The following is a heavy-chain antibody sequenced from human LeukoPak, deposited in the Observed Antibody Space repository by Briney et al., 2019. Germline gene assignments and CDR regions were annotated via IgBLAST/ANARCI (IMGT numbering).Heavy chain of an antibody. J-gene: IGHJ4*02. CDR1: GDSVSSNNGA. CDR2: TYYRSKWYN. CDR3: ARDFENSGWYTFDY. Sequence: SQTLSVTCAISGDSVSSNNGAWNWIRQSPSRGLEWLGRTYYRSKWYNDYAESMKGRITINPDTSKNQFSLQLNSVTPDDTAVYYCARDFENSGWYTFDYWGQGSLVTVSS. D-gene: IGHD6-19*01. V-gene: IGHV6-1*01.